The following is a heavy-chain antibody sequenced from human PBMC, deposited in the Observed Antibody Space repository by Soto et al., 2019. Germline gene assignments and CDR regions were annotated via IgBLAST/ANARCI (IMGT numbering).Heavy chain of an antibody. Sequence: QVQVVESGGGVVQPGRSLRLPCAASGFTFSSHAMDWVRQAPGKGLEWVAVISYDGSNKYYADSVKGRFTISRDNSKNTLYLQMNRLRDEDTAVYYCARDTGRYGADSCDYWGQGTLVTVS. D-gene: IGHD4-17*01. CDR2: ISYDGSNK. CDR3: ARDTGRYGADSCDY. V-gene: IGHV3-30-3*01. CDR1: GFTFSSHA. J-gene: IGHJ4*02.